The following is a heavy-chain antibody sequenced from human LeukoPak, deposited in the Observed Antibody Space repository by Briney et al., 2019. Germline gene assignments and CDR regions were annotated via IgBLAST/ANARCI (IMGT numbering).Heavy chain of an antibody. D-gene: IGHD3-10*01. Sequence: GGSLRLSCAASGFTFSDYGMHWVRQAPGKGLEWVALISYDGGNKFYADSVRDRFTISRDNSKNTLFLQMNSLRIEDTAVYYCAKVFEVRGARRPKDYWGQGTLVIVSS. V-gene: IGHV3-30*18. CDR3: AKVFEVRGARRPKDY. CDR1: GFTFSDYG. J-gene: IGHJ4*02. CDR2: ISYDGGNK.